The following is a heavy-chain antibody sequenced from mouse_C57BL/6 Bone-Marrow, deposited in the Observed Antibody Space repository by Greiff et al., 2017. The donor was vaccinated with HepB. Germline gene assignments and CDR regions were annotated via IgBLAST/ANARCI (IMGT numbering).Heavy chain of an antibody. V-gene: IGHV3-6*01. CDR2: ISYDGSN. J-gene: IGHJ2*01. CDR1: GYSITSGYY. CDR3: ATTASGNSGSSHFDY. D-gene: IGHD1-1*01. Sequence: EVKLLESGPGLVKPSQSLSLTCSVTGYSITSGYYWNWIRQFPGNKLEWMGYISYDGSNNYNPSLKNRISITRDTSKNQFFLKLNSVTTEDTATYYCATTASGNSGSSHFDYWGQGTTLTVSS.